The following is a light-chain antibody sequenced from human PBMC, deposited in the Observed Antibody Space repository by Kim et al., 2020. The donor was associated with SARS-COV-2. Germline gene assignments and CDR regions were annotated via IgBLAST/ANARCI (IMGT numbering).Light chain of an antibody. J-gene: IGLJ2*01. CDR2: QDD. CDR3: QAWDSGTGV. Sequence: SYELTQPPSVSVSPGQTASITCSGDKLGNKYACWYQQKPGQSPVLVIYQDDKRPSGIPERFSGSNSGNTATLTISGTQAMDEADYYCQAWDSGTGVFGGG. V-gene: IGLV3-1*01. CDR1: KLGNKY.